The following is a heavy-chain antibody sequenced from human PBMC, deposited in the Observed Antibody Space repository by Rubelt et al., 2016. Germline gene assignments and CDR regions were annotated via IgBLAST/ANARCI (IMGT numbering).Heavy chain of an antibody. CDR1: GGSISSSSYY. D-gene: IGHD6-13*01. CDR3: ARGAAAAFQH. J-gene: IGHJ1*01. CDR2: IYYSGST. V-gene: IGHV4-31*03. Sequence: QLQLQESGPGLVKPSETLSLTCTVSGGSISSSSYYWSWIRQHPGKGLEWIGYIYYSGSTYYNPSPKSRVTISVDTSKNQVSLKLSSVTAADTAVYYCARGAAAAFQHWGQGTLVTVSS.